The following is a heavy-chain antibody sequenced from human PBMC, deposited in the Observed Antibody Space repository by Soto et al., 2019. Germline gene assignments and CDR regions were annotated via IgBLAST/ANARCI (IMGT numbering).Heavy chain of an antibody. CDR2: IIPIFGTA. D-gene: IGHD6-6*01. V-gene: IGHV1-69*06. Sequence: QVQLVQSGAEVKKPGSSVKVSCKASGGTFSSYAISWVRQAPGHGLEWMGGIIPIFGTANYAQKFQGRVTITADKSTSTAYMELSSLRSEDTAVYYWARPEGYSSSSGYYYYGMDVWGQGTTVTVSS. CDR3: ARPEGYSSSSGYYYYGMDV. J-gene: IGHJ6*02. CDR1: GGTFSSYA.